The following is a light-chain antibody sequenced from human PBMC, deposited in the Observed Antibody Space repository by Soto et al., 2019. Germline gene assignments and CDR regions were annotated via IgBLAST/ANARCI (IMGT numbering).Light chain of an antibody. J-gene: IGKJ5*01. CDR2: GAS. CDR1: QSVSSR. CDR3: QHYAHNSPIT. V-gene: IGKV3-20*01. Sequence: EIVLTQSPGTLSLSPGERATLSCRASQSVSSRLAWYQQSPGQAPRLLISGASSRATGIPDRFSGSGSGTDFTLTISRLEPEDFALYYCQHYAHNSPITFGQVTRLEIK.